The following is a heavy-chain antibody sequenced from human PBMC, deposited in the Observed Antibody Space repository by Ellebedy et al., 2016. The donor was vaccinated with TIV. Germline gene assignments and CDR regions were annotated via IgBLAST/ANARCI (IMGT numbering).Heavy chain of an antibody. CDR1: RFTFSIFG. J-gene: IGHJ4*02. CDR2: ISSDGTNK. Sequence: GGSLRLSXAASRFTFSIFGLHWVRQAPGKGLEWVAIISSDGTNKYYADSVRGRFTISRDNSKNTLYLQMDSLRAEDTAVYYCAKDESDGELPRPFDNWGQGTLVTVSS. D-gene: IGHD1-26*01. V-gene: IGHV3-30*18. CDR3: AKDESDGELPRPFDN.